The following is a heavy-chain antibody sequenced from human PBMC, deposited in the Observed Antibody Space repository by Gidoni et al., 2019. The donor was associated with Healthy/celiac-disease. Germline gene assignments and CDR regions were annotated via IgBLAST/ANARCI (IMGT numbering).Heavy chain of an antibody. CDR2: ISYDGSNK. D-gene: IGHD3-16*02. V-gene: IGHV3-30*18. CDR3: ANDHRLRLGELSLSPDY. J-gene: IGHJ4*02. CDR1: GFAFSSYG. Sequence: QVQLLESGGGVVQHGRARRLPCEASGFAFSSYGMHWVRQAPGKGLEWVAVISYDGSNKYYADSVKGRFTISRDNSKNTLYLQMNSLRAEDTAVYYCANDHRLRLGELSLSPDYWGQGTLVTVSS.